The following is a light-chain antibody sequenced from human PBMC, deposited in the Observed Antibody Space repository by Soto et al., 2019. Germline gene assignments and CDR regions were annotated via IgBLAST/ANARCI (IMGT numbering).Light chain of an antibody. CDR3: QQYNSYSET. J-gene: IGKJ1*01. V-gene: IGKV1-5*03. Sequence: DIQMTQSPCTLSASVGDRVTITCRASQSISSWLAWYQQKPGKAPKLLIYKASSLESGVPSRFSGSGSGTDFTLAISSLQPDDFATYYCQQYNSYSETFGQGTKVEIK. CDR1: QSISSW. CDR2: KAS.